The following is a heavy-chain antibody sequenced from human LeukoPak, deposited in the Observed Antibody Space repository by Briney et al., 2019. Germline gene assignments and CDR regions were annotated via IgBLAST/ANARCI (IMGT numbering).Heavy chain of an antibody. CDR1: GYTFTGYY. V-gene: IGHV1-2*02. CDR2: INPNSGGT. Sequence: ASVKVSCKASGYTFTGYYMHWVRQAPGQGLEWMGWINPNSGGTNYAQKFQGRVAMTRDTSISTAYMELSRLRSDDTAVYYCARDLSLGGIASDFDYWGQGTLVTVSS. D-gene: IGHD3-16*01. CDR3: ARDLSLGGIASDFDY. J-gene: IGHJ4*02.